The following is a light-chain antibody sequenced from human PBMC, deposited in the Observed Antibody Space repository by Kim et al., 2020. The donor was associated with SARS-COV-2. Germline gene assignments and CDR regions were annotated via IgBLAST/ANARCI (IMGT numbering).Light chain of an antibody. V-gene: IGKV3-15*01. J-gene: IGKJ2*01. Sequence: VSRGERATLSCRASQSVSSNLAWYQQKPGQAPRLLIYGASTRATGIPARFSGSGSGTEFTLTISSLQSEDFAVYYCQQYNNWPPGTFGQGTKLEI. CDR3: QQYNNWPPGT. CDR1: QSVSSN. CDR2: GAS.